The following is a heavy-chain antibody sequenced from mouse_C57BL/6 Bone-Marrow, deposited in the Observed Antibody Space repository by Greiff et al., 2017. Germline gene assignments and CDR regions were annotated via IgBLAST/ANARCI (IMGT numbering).Heavy chain of an antibody. CDR3: ARDRDYYGSRFAY. J-gene: IGHJ3*01. CDR1: GFTFSSYA. CDR2: ISDGGSYT. D-gene: IGHD1-1*01. Sequence: DVKLQESGGGLVKPGGSLKLSCAASGFTFSSYAMSWVRQTPEKRLEWVATISDGGSYTYYPDNVKGRFTISRDNAKNNLYLQMSHLKSEDTAMYYCARDRDYYGSRFAYWGQGTLVTVSA. V-gene: IGHV5-4*01.